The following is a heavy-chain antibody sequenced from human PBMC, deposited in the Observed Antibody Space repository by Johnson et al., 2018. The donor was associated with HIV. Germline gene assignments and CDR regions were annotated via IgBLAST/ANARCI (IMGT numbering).Heavy chain of an antibody. CDR1: GFTISTFW. CDR2: ISGDGSSL. CDR3: AKAHGFGEFMIAFDI. Sequence: EVQLVESGGALVQPGGSLRLSCEVSGFTISTFWMLWVRQVPGKGLMWVSRISGDGSSLSYADSVKCRFTISRDNAKNTLYLQMNSLRAEDTAVYYCAKAHGFGEFMIAFDIGGQGTMVTVSS. V-gene: IGHV3-74*02. J-gene: IGHJ3*02. D-gene: IGHD3-10*01.